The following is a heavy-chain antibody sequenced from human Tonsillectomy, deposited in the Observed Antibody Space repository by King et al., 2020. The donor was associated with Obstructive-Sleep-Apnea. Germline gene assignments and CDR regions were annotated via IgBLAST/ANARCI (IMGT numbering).Heavy chain of an antibody. CDR3: ARAPYGSGIIDWFDP. D-gene: IGHD3-10*01. CDR2: IYYSGSS. CDR1: GGSIGTYY. J-gene: IGHJ5*02. V-gene: IGHV4-59*01. Sequence: QLQESGPGLVKPSETLSLTCTVSGGSIGTYYWSWIRQPPGKGLEWIGYIYYSGSSNYNPSLKRRVTITVDTSKNQLSLMLSSVTAADTAVYYCARAPYGSGIIDWFDPWGQGTLVTVSS.